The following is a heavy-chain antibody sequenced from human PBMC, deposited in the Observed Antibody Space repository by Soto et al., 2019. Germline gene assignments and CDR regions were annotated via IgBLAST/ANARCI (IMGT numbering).Heavy chain of an antibody. Sequence: PSETLSLTCTVSGASISSDNYYWSWIRQHPGKGLELIGYIYNSGTTYYNPSLKSRVTISLDTSNNQFSLKLSSVTAADTAVYYCARVPRGDYSLDYWGPGTLVTVSS. D-gene: IGHD4-4*01. V-gene: IGHV4-31*03. J-gene: IGHJ4*02. CDR1: GASISSDNYY. CDR3: ARVPRGDYSLDY. CDR2: IYNSGTT.